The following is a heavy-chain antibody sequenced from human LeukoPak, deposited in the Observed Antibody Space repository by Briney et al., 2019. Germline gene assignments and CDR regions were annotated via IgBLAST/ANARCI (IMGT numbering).Heavy chain of an antibody. Sequence: PGGSLRLSCAASVFTFSSYSMNWVRQAPGKGLDWVSSISSSGSYIYYADSVKGRFTISRDNAKNSLYLQMNSLRAEDTAVYYCASTSPYYYDSSGPPDYWGQGTLVTVSS. CDR2: ISSSGSYI. CDR3: ASTSPYYYDSSGPPDY. D-gene: IGHD3-22*01. CDR1: VFTFSSYS. J-gene: IGHJ4*02. V-gene: IGHV3-21*01.